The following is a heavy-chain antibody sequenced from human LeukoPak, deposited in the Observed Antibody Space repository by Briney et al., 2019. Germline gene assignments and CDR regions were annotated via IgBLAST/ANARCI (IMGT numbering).Heavy chain of an antibody. V-gene: IGHV3-64*05. Sequence: GGSLRLSCSASGFTFRSYAMHWVAQAPGKGLEYVSAISSNGGSTYYADSVKGRFTISRDNTKNTLDIQMSSLRDEDTAVYYCVSNNDYGDYRDGFDIWGQGTMVTVSS. CDR1: GFTFRSYA. CDR3: VSNNDYGDYRDGFDI. D-gene: IGHD4-17*01. J-gene: IGHJ3*02. CDR2: ISSNGGST.